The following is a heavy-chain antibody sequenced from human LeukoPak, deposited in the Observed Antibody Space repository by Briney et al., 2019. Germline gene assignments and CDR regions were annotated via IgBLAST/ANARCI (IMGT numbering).Heavy chain of an antibody. V-gene: IGHV4-59*10. D-gene: IGHD2-15*01. CDR1: GGSFTNYY. J-gene: IGHJ6*03. CDR3: ARVTGDVVGPFYYYYLDV. CDR2: IYSSANI. Sequence: PSETLSLTCAVYGGSFTNYYWSWIRQPAGRGLEWIGRIYSSANIDYNPSLESRVTLSIDTSKNQFSLKLSSVTAADTAVYYCARVTGDVVGPFYYYYLDVWGKGTTVTISS.